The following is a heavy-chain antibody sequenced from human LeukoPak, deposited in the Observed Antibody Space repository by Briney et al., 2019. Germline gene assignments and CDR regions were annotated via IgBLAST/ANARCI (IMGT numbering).Heavy chain of an antibody. V-gene: IGHV4-34*01. Sequence: LETLSLTCAVYGGSFSGYYWSWIRQPPGKGPEWIGEINHSGSTNYNPSLKSRVTISVDTSKNQFSLKLSSVTAADTAVYYCARDTATVDVWGQGTTVTVSS. CDR2: INHSGST. J-gene: IGHJ6*02. CDR1: GGSFSGYY. D-gene: IGHD5-18*01. CDR3: ARDTATVDV.